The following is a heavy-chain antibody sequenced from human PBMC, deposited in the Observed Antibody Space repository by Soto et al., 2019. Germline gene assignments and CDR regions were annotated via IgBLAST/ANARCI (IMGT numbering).Heavy chain of an antibody. D-gene: IGHD4-17*01. J-gene: IGHJ4*01. Sequence: SETLSLTCAVSGGSISSGGYSWSWIRQPPGKGLEWIGYIYHSGSTSYNPSLKSRVTISVDRSKNQFSLKLSSVTAADTAVYYCARVVLRLTTVVTLKPYYFDYSCHATLVTV. CDR1: GGSISSGGYS. V-gene: IGHV4-30-2*01. CDR3: ARVVLRLTTVVTLKPYYFDY. CDR2: IYHSGST.